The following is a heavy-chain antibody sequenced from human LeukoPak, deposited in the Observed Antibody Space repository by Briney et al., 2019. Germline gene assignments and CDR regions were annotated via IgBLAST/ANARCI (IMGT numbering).Heavy chain of an antibody. J-gene: IGHJ4*02. V-gene: IGHV4-34*01. D-gene: IGHD2/OR15-2a*01. CDR2: INHSGST. CDR1: GGSFSGYY. Sequence: SETLSLTCAVYGGSFSGYYWSWIRQPPGKGLEWIGEINHSGSTNYNPSLKSRVTISVDTSKNQFSLKLSSVTAADTAVYYCARDNRSPLRLFDYWGQGTLVTVSS. CDR3: ARDNRSPLRLFDY.